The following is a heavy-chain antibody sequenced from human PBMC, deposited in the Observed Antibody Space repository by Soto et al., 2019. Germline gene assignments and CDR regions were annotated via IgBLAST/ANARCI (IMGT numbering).Heavy chain of an antibody. V-gene: IGHV2-70*11. J-gene: IGHJ6*02. CDR3: ARIREYSSSSGGTFSYGMDV. CDR2: IDWGDDK. Sequence: GSGPTLVNPTQTLTLTCTFSGFSLSTSGMCVSWIRQPPGKALEWLARIDWGDDKYYSTSLKTRLTISKDTSKNQVVLTMTNMDPVDSASYYCARIREYSSSSGGTFSYGMDVWGQGTTVNGSS. CDR1: GFSLSTSGMC. D-gene: IGHD6-6*01.